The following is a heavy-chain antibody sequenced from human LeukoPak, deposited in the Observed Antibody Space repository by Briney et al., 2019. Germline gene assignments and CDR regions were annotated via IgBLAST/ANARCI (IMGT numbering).Heavy chain of an antibody. V-gene: IGHV3-9*01. J-gene: IGHJ3*02. CDR2: ISWSGAQL. CDR3: AKAIAAVAGYDAFYI. Sequence: GGSLRLSCAASGFRFEDFAMFWVRQVSGKGLEWVSFISWSGAQLGYADFVEGRFTISRDNAKNSLYLELSGLRPEDTAMYFCAKAIAAVAGYDAFYIWGQGTMVTVSS. CDR1: GFRFEDFA. D-gene: IGHD6-19*01.